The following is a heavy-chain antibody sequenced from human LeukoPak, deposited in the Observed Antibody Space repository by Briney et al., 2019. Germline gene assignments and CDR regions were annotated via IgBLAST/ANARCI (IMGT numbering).Heavy chain of an antibody. J-gene: IGHJ4*02. CDR2: ISGDGSMT. V-gene: IGHV3-74*01. D-gene: IGHD6-6*01. CDR3: ARYSSSSGGASHYLDY. CDR1: GFTFRSYW. Sequence: GGSLRLSCAVSGFTFRSYWMHWVRQAPGKGQVWVSRISGDGSMTNYADSVKGRFTISRDNAKNTVYLRMNSLRAEDTAVYYCARYSSSSGGASHYLDYWGQGTLVTVSS.